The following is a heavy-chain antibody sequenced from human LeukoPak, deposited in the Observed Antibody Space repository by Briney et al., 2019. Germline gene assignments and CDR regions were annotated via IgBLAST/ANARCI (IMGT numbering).Heavy chain of an antibody. CDR3: AREAGAVVPFDY. Sequence: ETLSLTCTVSGGSISSSSYYWGWIRQPPGKGLEWIGSMYYSGSTYYNPSLKSRVTISVDTSKNQFSLKLSSVTAADTAVYYCAREAGAVVPFDYWGQGTLVTVSS. D-gene: IGHD2-21*01. V-gene: IGHV4-39*07. J-gene: IGHJ4*02. CDR2: MYYSGST. CDR1: GGSISSSSYY.